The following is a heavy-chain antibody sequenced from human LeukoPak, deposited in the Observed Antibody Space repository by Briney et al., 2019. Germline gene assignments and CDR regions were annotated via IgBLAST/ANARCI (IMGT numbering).Heavy chain of an antibody. V-gene: IGHV5-51*01. J-gene: IGHJ4*02. CDR3: AGAHCSADYYDNSGYCFY. Sequence: GESLKISRRCSGYSFSTYWIAWVRQMPGKGVEWVWIIYPEDTDTRYSQYFQAQVKISGDKSISPAYLQGSSLKASDAPMYYCAGAHCSADYYDNSGYCFYWGGGTVVSVPS. CDR2: IYPEDTDT. D-gene: IGHD3-22*01. CDR1: GYSFSTYW.